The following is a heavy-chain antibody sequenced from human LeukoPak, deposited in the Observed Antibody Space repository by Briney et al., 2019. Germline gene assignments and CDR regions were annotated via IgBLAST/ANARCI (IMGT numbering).Heavy chain of an antibody. J-gene: IGHJ4*02. D-gene: IGHD3-16*01. CDR1: GYTFTSYG. CDR2: ISVYDGNT. CDR3: ARQGTGGTRWPIDY. Sequence: GASVKVSCKASGYTFTSYGITWVRQAPGQGLEWMGWISVYDGNTNYAQNLQGRVTMTTDASTSTAYMELRSLRSDDTALYYCARQGTGGTRWPIDYWGQGTLVTVSS. V-gene: IGHV1-18*01.